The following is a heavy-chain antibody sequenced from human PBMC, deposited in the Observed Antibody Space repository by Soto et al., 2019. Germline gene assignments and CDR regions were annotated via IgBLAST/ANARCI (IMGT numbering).Heavy chain of an antibody. V-gene: IGHV3-30-3*01. CDR2: ISYDGSNK. J-gene: IGHJ3*02. CDR1: GFTFSNYP. Sequence: QVQLVESGGGVVQPGRSLRLSCAASGFTFSNYPMHWVRQAPGKGLEGVVVISYDGSNKYYADSVKGRFTISRDNSKNTLYLQMNSLGTEDTAVYYCARALRAYCGGDCADAFDIWGQGTMVTVSS. D-gene: IGHD2-21*02. CDR3: ARALRAYCGGDCADAFDI.